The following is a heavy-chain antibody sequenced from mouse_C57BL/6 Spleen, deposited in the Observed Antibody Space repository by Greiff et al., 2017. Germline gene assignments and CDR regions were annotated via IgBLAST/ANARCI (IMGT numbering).Heavy chain of an antibody. J-gene: IGHJ4*01. D-gene: IGHD1-1*01. CDR2: INPYNGGT. Sequence: EVQLQQSGPVLVKPGASVKMSCKASGYTFTDYYMNWVKQSPGKSLEWIGVINPYNGGTSYNQKFKGKATLTVDKSSSTAYMERNSLTSEDSAVDYCARGDYYGSSHYYAMDYWGQGTSVTVSS. CDR3: ARGDYYGSSHYYAMDY. CDR1: GYTFTDYY. V-gene: IGHV1-19*01.